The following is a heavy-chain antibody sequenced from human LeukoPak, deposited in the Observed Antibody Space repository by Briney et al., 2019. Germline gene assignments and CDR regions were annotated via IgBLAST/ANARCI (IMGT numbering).Heavy chain of an antibody. CDR2: INHSGST. CDR3: ARANIVVVTTPTPTLDF. D-gene: IGHD2-21*02. J-gene: IGHJ4*02. Sequence: SETLSLTCAVYGGSFSASYWTWIRQPPGKGLEWIGEINHSGSTNYNPSLKSRVTISVGTSKNQFSLNLSSVTAADTAVYYCARANIVVVTTPTPTLDFWGQGTLVTVSS. V-gene: IGHV4-34*01. CDR1: GGSFSASY.